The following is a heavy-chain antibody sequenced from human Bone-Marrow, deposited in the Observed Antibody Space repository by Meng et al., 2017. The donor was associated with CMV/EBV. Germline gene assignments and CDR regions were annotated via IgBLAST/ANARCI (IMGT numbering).Heavy chain of an antibody. V-gene: IGHV3-74*01. CDR1: GFTFSSYW. CDR3: AKDYYYYGMDV. Sequence: LSLTCAASGFTFSSYWMHWVRQAPGKGLVWVSRINSDGSSTSYADSVKGRFTISRDNAKNTLYLQMNSLRAEDTALYYCAKDYYYYGMDVWGQGTTVTVSS. CDR2: INSDGSST. J-gene: IGHJ6*02.